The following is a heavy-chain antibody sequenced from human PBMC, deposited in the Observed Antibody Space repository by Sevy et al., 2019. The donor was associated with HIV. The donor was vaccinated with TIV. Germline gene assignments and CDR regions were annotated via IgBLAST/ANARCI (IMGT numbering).Heavy chain of an antibody. J-gene: IGHJ4*02. D-gene: IGHD3-16*01. CDR2: ISYDGRNTK. V-gene: IGHV3-30*03. Sequence: GGSLRLSCVGSGFSFRDHRMHWVRQAPGKGLEWMAVISYDGRNTKYKADSVKGRFTISRDNSMNTLYLQMNSLRAEDTAIYYCARDRGEILSSAFDYWGQGTLVTVSS. CDR3: ARDRGEILSSAFDY. CDR1: GFSFRDHR.